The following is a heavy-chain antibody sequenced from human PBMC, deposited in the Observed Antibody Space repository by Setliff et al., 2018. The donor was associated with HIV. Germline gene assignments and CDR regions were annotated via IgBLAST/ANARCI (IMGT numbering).Heavy chain of an antibody. CDR3: TLYYDSSGYLADFDC. V-gene: IGHV3-15*05. Sequence: HGGSLRLPCAAPGFTFTNAWMSWVRQAPGKGLEWVGRMKSKTDGGTTDYSAPVKGRFTISRDDSRNTLYLQMNSLKSEDTAVYYCTLYYDSSGYLADFDCWGQGALVTVSS. J-gene: IGHJ4*02. D-gene: IGHD3-22*01. CDR1: GFTFTNAW. CDR2: MKSKTDGGTT.